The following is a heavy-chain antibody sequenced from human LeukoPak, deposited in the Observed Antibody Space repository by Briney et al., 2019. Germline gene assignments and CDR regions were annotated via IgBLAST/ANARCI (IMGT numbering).Heavy chain of an antibody. CDR3: ARVGNYYGSGSPFDY. D-gene: IGHD3-10*01. J-gene: IGHJ4*02. CDR2: XSYDGSNK. V-gene: IGHV3-33*05. Sequence: XASGFTFSSYGMXXVRQXPGKGXXXXAXXSYDGSNKYYADSVKGRFTISRDNSKNTLYLQMNSLRAEDTAVYYCARVGNYYGSGSPFDYWGQGTLVTVSS. CDR1: GFTFSSYG.